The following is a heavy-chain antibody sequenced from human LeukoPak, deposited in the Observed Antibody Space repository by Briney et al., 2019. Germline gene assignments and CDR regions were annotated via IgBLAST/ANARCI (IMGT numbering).Heavy chain of an antibody. CDR1: GFNFSFYG. V-gene: IGHV3-30*18. Sequence: PGGTLRLSCAASGFNFSFYGMHWVRQAPGKGLEWVAVISYDGRNNYYGDSVKDRFTISRDNSKNTLHLQMNSLRGEDTAVYYCAKDPRQGIYSGYLMEFDYWGQGTLVTVSS. CDR2: ISYDGRNN. J-gene: IGHJ4*02. CDR3: AKDPRQGIYSGYLMEFDY. D-gene: IGHD5-12*01.